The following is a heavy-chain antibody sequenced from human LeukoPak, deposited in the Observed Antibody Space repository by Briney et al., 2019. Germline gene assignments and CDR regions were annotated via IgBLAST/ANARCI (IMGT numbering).Heavy chain of an antibody. V-gene: IGHV3-33*08. Sequence: PGGSLRLSCAASGFTFSNYWMSWVRQAPGKGLEWVAIIWYDGSNKDYADSVKGRFTISRDNSNNPLYLQMNSLRAEDTAVYYCARDGSSSWYYFDYWGQGTLVTVSS. CDR3: ARDGSSSWYYFDY. D-gene: IGHD6-13*01. J-gene: IGHJ4*02. CDR1: GFTFSNYW. CDR2: IWYDGSNK.